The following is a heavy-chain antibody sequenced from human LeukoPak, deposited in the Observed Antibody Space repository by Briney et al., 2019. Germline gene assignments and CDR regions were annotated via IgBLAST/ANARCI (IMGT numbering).Heavy chain of an antibody. D-gene: IGHD5-12*01. Sequence: ASVKVSCKTSGYSFNSHHVHWVRQAPGQGLEWMGIINPSGGSTSYAQKFQGRVTMTRDTSTSTVYMELSSLRSEDTAVYYCAREPASGYDSPVYYYYGMDVWGQGTTVTVSS. CDR1: GYSFNSHH. CDR3: AREPASGYDSPVYYYYGMDV. J-gene: IGHJ6*02. V-gene: IGHV1-46*02. CDR2: INPSGGST.